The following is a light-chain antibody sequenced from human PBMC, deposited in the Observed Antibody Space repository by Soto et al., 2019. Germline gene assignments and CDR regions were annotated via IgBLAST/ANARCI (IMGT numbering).Light chain of an antibody. CDR2: GAS. CDR3: QQYGSSPGT. CDR1: QSVSSSY. V-gene: IGKV3-20*01. Sequence: EIVLTQSPGTLSLSPGERATISCRASQSVSSSYLAWYQQKPGQAPRLLIYGASSRATGIPDRFSGSGSGTDFTLTISRLEPEDFAVYYCQQYGSSPGTFGGGNKVEIK. J-gene: IGKJ4*01.